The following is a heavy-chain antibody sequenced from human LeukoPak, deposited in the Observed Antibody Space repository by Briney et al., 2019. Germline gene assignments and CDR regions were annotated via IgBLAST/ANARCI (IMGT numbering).Heavy chain of an antibody. CDR3: TTNDAFDI. CDR2: IKNKIACGTT. CDR1: GFTFSNAW. J-gene: IGHJ3*02. V-gene: IGHV3-15*01. Sequence: RTGGSLRLSCAASGFTFSNAWMNWVRQAPGKGLEWVGRIKNKIACGTTDYAAPVKGRFTISRDDSKNTLFLQMNSLKTEDTAMYYCTTNDAFDIWGQGTMVTVSS.